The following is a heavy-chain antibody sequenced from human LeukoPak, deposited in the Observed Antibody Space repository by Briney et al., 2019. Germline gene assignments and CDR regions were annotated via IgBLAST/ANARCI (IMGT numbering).Heavy chain of an antibody. CDR3: ARFPTGFDY. Sequence: PGGSLRLSCAASGFTFSTYAMRWVRQAPGKGLEWVAVISYDGSNKNYADSVKGRFTISRDNSKNTLYLQMNSLRTEDTAVYYCARFPTGFDYWGQGTLVTVSS. CDR2: ISYDGSNK. CDR1: GFTFSTYA. D-gene: IGHD3-9*01. V-gene: IGHV3-30*04. J-gene: IGHJ4*02.